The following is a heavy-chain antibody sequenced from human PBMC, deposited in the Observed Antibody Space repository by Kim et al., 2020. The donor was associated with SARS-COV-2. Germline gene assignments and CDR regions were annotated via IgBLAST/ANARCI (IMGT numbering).Heavy chain of an antibody. CDR2: INPNSGGT. Sequence: ASVKVSCKASGYTFTGYYMHWVRQAPGQGLEWMGRINPNSGGTNYAQKFQGGVTMTRDTSISTAYMELSRLRSDDTAVYYCAREMGLTGRQPDAFDIWGQGTMVTVSS. CDR3: AREMGLTGRQPDAFDI. V-gene: IGHV1-2*06. CDR1: GYTFTGYY. D-gene: IGHD1-26*01. J-gene: IGHJ3*02.